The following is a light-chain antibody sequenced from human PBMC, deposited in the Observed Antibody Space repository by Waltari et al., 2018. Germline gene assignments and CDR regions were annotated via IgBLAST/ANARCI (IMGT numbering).Light chain of an antibody. CDR2: GHD. CDR1: SLRRYY. CDR3: LSRDSSSTRV. J-gene: IGLJ3*02. Sequence: SSELTQDPAVSVALGQTVRITCQGDSLRRYYASWYQQRPGQAPFLVLYGHDNRPSGTPDRFSGSTSGTTASLTITRAQAEDAGVYYCLSRDSSSTRVFGGGTTLTV. V-gene: IGLV3-19*01.